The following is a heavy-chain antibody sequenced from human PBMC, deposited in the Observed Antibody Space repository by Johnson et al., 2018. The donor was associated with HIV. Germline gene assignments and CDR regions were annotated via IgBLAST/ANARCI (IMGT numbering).Heavy chain of an antibody. J-gene: IGHJ3*02. CDR2: ISYYGSNK. Sequence: QVQLVESGGGVDQPGRSLRLSCAASGFTFSSYAMHWVRQAPGKGLEWVAVISYYGSNKYYADSVKGRFTISRDNAKNSLYLQMHSLRAEDTAVYYCVCLRAWTFDIWGQGTMVTVSS. CDR1: GFTFSSYA. V-gene: IGHV3-30*04. D-gene: IGHD3-10*01. CDR3: VCLRAWTFDI.